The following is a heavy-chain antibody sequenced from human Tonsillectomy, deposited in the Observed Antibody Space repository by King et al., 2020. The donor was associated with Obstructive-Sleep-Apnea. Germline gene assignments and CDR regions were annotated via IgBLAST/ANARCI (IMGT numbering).Heavy chain of an antibody. CDR1: GFTFSSDW. CDR3: ARGPAYGDPNWFDP. J-gene: IGHJ5*02. V-gene: IGHV3-7*03. Sequence: VQLVESGGGLVQPGGSLRLSCAASGFTFSSDWMSWVRQAPGKGVEWVANIKQDGSEKYYVDSVKGRFTISRDNAKNSLYLQMNSLRAEDTAVYYCARGPAYGDPNWFDPWGQGTLVTVSS. D-gene: IGHD4-17*01. CDR2: IKQDGSEK.